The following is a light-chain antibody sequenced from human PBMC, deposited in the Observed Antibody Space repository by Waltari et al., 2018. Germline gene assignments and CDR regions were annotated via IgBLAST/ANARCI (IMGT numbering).Light chain of an antibody. CDR3: CSYAGTYTWV. J-gene: IGLJ3*02. Sequence: QSALTQPRSVSGSPGQSVTIACTGTSSVVGGYYYVSWHQQHPGKAPKLMIYDVSKRPSGVPDRFSGSKSGNTASLTISGLQAEDEADYYCCSYAGTYTWVFGGGTKVTVL. CDR2: DVS. V-gene: IGLV2-11*01. CDR1: SSVVGGYYY.